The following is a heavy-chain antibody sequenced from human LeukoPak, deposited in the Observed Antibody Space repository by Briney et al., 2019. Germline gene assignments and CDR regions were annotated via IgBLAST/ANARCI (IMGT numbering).Heavy chain of an antibody. CDR3: ARGDSSGYPDY. D-gene: IGHD3-22*01. V-gene: IGHV4-4*02. CDR2: IYHSGST. Sequence: PSGTLSLTCAVSSGSISSSKRWSWVRQPPGKGLEWIGEIYHSGSTNYNPSLKSRVTISVDKSKDQFSLKLTSVTAADTAVYYCARGDSSGYPDYWGQGSLVTVSS. CDR1: SGSISSSKR. J-gene: IGHJ4*02.